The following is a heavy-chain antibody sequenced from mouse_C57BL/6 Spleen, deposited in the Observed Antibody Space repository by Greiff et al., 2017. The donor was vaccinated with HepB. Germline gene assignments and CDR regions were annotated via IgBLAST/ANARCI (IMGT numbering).Heavy chain of an antibody. D-gene: IGHD2-3*01. CDR1: GYTFTSYT. CDR2: INPSSGYT. V-gene: IGHV1-4*01. J-gene: IGHJ3*01. Sequence: QVQLKESGAELARPGASVKMSCKASGYTFTSYTMHWVKQRPGQGLEWIGYINPSSGYTKYNQKFKDKATLTADKSSSTAYMQLSSLTSEDSAVYYCASSDGYKFAYWGQGTLVTVSA. CDR3: ASSDGYKFAY.